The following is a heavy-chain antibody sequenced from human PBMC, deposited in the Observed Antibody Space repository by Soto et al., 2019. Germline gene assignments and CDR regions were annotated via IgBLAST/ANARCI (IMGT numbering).Heavy chain of an antibody. D-gene: IGHD1-1*01. V-gene: IGHV1-18*01. Sequence: QVHLVQSGAEVKKPGASVKVSCKGSGYAFTTYGITWVRQAPGQGLEWMGWISAHNGNTNYAQKLQGRVTVTRDTSTSTAYMELRSLRSDDTAVYYCGRGRYGDYWGQGALVPVSS. CDR3: GRGRYGDY. CDR1: GYAFTTYG. J-gene: IGHJ4*02. CDR2: ISAHNGNT.